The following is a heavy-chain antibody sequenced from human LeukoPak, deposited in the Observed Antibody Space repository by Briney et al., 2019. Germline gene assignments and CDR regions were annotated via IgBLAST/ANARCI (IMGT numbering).Heavy chain of an antibody. Sequence: PGGSLRLSCAASGFIVSSTYMSWVRQTPGKGLEWLSMIYTNGNTYYADSVKGRFTIARDNSKNMVHLQMKSLRDEDAALYYCARGRSTGDAFDYWGQGTLVSVSS. J-gene: IGHJ4*02. CDR1: GFIVSSTY. CDR2: IYTNGNT. V-gene: IGHV3-66*01. D-gene: IGHD7-27*01. CDR3: ARGRSTGDAFDY.